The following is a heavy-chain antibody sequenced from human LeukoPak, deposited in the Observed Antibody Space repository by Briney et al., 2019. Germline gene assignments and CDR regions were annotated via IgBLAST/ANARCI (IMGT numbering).Heavy chain of an antibody. V-gene: IGHV3-48*04. Sequence: GGSLRLSCAASGLTFSSYGMNWVRQAPGKGLEWVLYISSGSRTIYHADSVKGRFTISRDDAKNSLYLQMNSLRAEDTAVYYCARVQRGVGFDYWGQGTLVTVSS. J-gene: IGHJ4*02. CDR1: GLTFSSYG. CDR2: ISSGSRTI. CDR3: ARVQRGVGFDY. D-gene: IGHD1-26*01.